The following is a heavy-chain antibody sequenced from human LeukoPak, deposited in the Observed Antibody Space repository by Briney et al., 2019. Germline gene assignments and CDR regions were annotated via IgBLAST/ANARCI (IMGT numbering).Heavy chain of an antibody. Sequence: PGGSLRLSCAASGFTFSSYSMNWVRQAPGKGLEWVSSISSSSSYIYYADSVKGRFTISRDNAKNSLYLQMNSLRAEDTAVYYCARSPSYDFWSGYPSYYYYYMDVRGKGTTVTVS. V-gene: IGHV3-21*01. D-gene: IGHD3-3*01. CDR2: ISSSSSYI. CDR1: GFTFSSYS. CDR3: ARSPSYDFWSGYPSYYYYYMDV. J-gene: IGHJ6*03.